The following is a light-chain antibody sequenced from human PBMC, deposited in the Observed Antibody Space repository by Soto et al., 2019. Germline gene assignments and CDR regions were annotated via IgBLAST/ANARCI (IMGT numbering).Light chain of an antibody. CDR1: SSDVGGYNR. CDR3: YSYRSGSAHV. Sequence: QSVLTQPASVSGSPGQSITISCTGTSSDVGGYNRVSWYQQHPDKAPKLIIYEVTNRPSGIPNRFSGSKSGNTASLTISGLQAEHEADYYCYSYRSGSAHVFGTGTKLTVL. J-gene: IGLJ1*01. V-gene: IGLV2-14*01. CDR2: EVT.